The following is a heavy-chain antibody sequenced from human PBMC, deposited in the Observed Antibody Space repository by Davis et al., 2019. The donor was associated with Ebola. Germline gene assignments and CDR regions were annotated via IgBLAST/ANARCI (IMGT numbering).Heavy chain of an antibody. Sequence: GESLKISCKGSGYSFTSYWNGWVRQMPGKGLEWMGIIYPGDSDTRYSPSFQGQVTISADKSISTAYLQWSSLKASDTAMYYCARQYSSSWYDSYYYYGMDVWGQGTTVTVSS. CDR3: ARQYSSSWYDSYYYYGMDV. D-gene: IGHD6-13*01. V-gene: IGHV5-51*01. CDR2: IYPGDSDT. J-gene: IGHJ6*02. CDR1: GYSFTSYW.